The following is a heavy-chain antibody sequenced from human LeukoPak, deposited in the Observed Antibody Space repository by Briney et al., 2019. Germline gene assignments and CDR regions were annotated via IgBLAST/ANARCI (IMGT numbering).Heavy chain of an antibody. D-gene: IGHD3-3*01. CDR3: ARGRPKVPYDFWSGYTGGEFDY. CDR1: GGSFSGYY. Sequence: PSETLSLTCAVYGGSFSGYYWSWIRQPPGKGLEWIGEINHSGSTNYNPSLKSRVTISVDTSKNLFSLKLSSVTAADTAVYYCARGRPKVPYDFWSGYTGGEFDYWGQGTLVTVSS. CDR2: INHSGST. V-gene: IGHV4-34*01. J-gene: IGHJ4*02.